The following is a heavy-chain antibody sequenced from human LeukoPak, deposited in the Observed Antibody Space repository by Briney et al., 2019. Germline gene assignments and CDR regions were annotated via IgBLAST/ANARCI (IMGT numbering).Heavy chain of an antibody. D-gene: IGHD2-2*01. CDR1: GGSISSGDYY. CDR2: IYYSGST. V-gene: IGHV4-30-4*01. Sequence: PSQTLSLTCTVSGGSISSGDYYWSRIRQPPGKGLEWIGYIYYSGSTYYNPSLKSRVTISVDTSKNQFSLKLSSVTAADTAVYYCARGDIVVVPAAPYFDYWGQGTLVTVSS. CDR3: ARGDIVVVPAAPYFDY. J-gene: IGHJ4*02.